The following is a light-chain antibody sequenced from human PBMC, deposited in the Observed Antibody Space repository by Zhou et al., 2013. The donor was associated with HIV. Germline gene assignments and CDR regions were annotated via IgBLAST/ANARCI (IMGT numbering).Light chain of an antibody. J-gene: IGKJ4*01. Sequence: IVLTQSPSTLSLSPGERATLSCRASQSVSSSDLGWVQQKPGQPPRLLIYGASSRATGIPERFSGSGSGTDFILTISRLESEDFAVYYCQQYGGSPLVTFGGGTRVEMK. V-gene: IGKV3-20*01. CDR1: QSVSSSD. CDR3: QQYGGSPLVT. CDR2: GAS.